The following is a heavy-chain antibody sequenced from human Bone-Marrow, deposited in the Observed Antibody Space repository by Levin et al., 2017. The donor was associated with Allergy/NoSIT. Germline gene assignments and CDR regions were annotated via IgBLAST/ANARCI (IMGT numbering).Heavy chain of an antibody. Sequence: GGSLRLSCAASGFTFSSYAMHWVRQAPGKGLEWVAVISYDGSNKYYADSVKGRFTISRDNSKNTLYLQMNSLRAEDTAVYYCARGTGIAAAGTLCYWGQGTLVTVSS. CDR2: ISYDGSNK. V-gene: IGHV3-30*04. CDR1: GFTFSSYA. D-gene: IGHD6-13*01. CDR3: ARGTGIAAAGTLCY. J-gene: IGHJ4*02.